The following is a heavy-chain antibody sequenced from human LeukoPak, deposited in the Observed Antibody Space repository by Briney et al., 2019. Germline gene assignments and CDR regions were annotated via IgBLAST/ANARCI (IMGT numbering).Heavy chain of an antibody. J-gene: IGHJ4*02. CDR1: GFTFSSYA. V-gene: IGHV3-23*01. CDR3: ARDGSGYSYGYLWQTYAFDY. Sequence: GGSLRLSCAASGFTFSSYAMSWVRQAPGKGLEWVSAISGSGGSTYYADSVKGRFTISRDNSKNTLYLQMNSLRAEDTAVYYCARDGSGYSYGYLWQTYAFDYWGQGTLVTVSS. D-gene: IGHD5-18*01. CDR2: ISGSGGST.